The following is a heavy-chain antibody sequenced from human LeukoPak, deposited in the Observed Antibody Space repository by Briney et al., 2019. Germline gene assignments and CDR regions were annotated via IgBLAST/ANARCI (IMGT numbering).Heavy chain of an antibody. CDR1: GFTFSSYA. CDR2: ISGSGGST. D-gene: IGHD3-22*01. Sequence: GASLRLSCAASGFTFSSYAMSWVGQAPGKGLEWVSAISGSGGSTYYADSVKGRFTISRDNSKNTLYLQMNSLRAEDTAVYYCAKEGNYYDSSGYYYGEGYFDYWGQGTLVTVSS. CDR3: AKEGNYYDSSGYYYGEGYFDY. J-gene: IGHJ4*02. V-gene: IGHV3-23*01.